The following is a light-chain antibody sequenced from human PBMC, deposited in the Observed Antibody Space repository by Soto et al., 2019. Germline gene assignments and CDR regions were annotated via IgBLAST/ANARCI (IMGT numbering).Light chain of an antibody. V-gene: IGLV1-44*01. CDR3: AAWDDGLNGVL. CDR1: SSNIGSNS. J-gene: IGLJ2*01. CDR2: GNN. Sequence: QSVLTQPPSASGTPGQRVTISCSGSSSNIGSNSVNWYQHLPGTAPKLLIYGNNQRPSGVPDRFSGSKSGTSASLAISGLQSEDEADYYCAAWDDGLNGVLFGGGTKLTVL.